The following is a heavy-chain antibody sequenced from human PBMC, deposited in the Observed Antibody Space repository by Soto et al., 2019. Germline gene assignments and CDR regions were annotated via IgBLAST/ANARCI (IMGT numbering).Heavy chain of an antibody. CDR2: ISSTSTYI. CDR1: GFTFSTYS. CDR3: ERGEVVGPAAIGGPMDV. V-gene: IGHV3-21*01. J-gene: IGHJ6*02. Sequence: GGSLRLSCAVSGFTFSTYSMNWARQAPGKGLEWVSCISSTSTYIYYADSVKGRFTISRDNAKNSLYLQMDSLRAEDTAVYYCERGEVVGPAAIGGPMDVWGQGTTVTVSS. D-gene: IGHD2-2*01.